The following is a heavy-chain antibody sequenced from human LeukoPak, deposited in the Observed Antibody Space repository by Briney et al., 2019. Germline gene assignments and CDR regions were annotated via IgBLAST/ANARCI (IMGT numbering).Heavy chain of an antibody. Sequence: GGSLRLSCAASGFIFSDACMSWVRQAPGKGLEWVGRIKSISDGGTTDYAAPVKGRFTISRDDSKNTLYLQMSSLKTEDTAVYYCASSLAASRSTPYWGQGTLVTVSS. D-gene: IGHD6-6*01. V-gene: IGHV3-15*01. CDR2: IKSISDGGTT. J-gene: IGHJ4*02. CDR1: GFIFSDAC. CDR3: ASSLAASRSTPY.